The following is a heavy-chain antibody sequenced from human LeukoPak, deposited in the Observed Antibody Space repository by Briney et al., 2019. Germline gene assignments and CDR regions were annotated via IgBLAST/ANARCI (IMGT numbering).Heavy chain of an antibody. CDR1: GFTVSSKD. D-gene: IGHD1-20*01. CDR2: IYSGGTA. V-gene: IGHV3-53*01. Sequence: GGSLRLSCAASGFTVSSKDMSWVRQAPGKGLEWVSVIYSGGTAYYADSVKGRFTISRDTSKNTISLQMNSLRPEDTAVYYCARGYIWDYFDYWGQGTLVTVSS. CDR3: ARGYIWDYFDY. J-gene: IGHJ4*02.